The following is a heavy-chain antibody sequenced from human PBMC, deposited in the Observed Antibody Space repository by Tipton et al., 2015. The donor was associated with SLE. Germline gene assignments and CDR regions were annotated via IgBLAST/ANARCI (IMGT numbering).Heavy chain of an antibody. D-gene: IGHD3-10*01. V-gene: IGHV4-34*01. CDR1: GGSFSGYY. CDR3: ARGLWFLKLGDSYYYMDV. J-gene: IGHJ6*03. CDR2: INHSGTT. Sequence: TLSLTCAVYGGSFSGYYWSWIRQPPGKGLEWIGGINHSGTTNYNPSLKSRVSISVDTSKNQFSLKGSSVTAADTAVYYCARGLWFLKLGDSYYYMDVWDKGATVTVCS.